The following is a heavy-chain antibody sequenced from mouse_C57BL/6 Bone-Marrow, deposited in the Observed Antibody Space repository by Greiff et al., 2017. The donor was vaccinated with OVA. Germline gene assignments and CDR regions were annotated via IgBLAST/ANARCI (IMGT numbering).Heavy chain of an antibody. J-gene: IGHJ4*01. V-gene: IGHV1-22*01. Sequence: EVQGVESGPELVKPGASVKMSCKASGYTFTDYNMHWVKQSHGKSLEWIGYINPNNGGTSYNQKFKGKATLTVNKSSSTAYMQLSSLTSEDSAVYYCEGAMDYWGQGTSVTVSS. CDR1: GYTFTDYN. CDR2: INPNNGGT. CDR3: EGAMDY.